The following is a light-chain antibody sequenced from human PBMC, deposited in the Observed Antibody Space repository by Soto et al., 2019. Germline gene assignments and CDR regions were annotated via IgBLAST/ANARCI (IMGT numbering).Light chain of an antibody. CDR2: EVN. CDR1: SSDVGSYNL. Sequence: QSVLTQPASVSGSPGQSITISCTGTSSDVGSYNLVSWYQHHPGKAPKLLIYEVNNRPSGVSKRFSGSKAGNTASLTISGLLDDDEADYFCASFRSGTILVFGSGTKVTVL. J-gene: IGLJ1*01. CDR3: ASFRSGTILV. V-gene: IGLV2-14*02.